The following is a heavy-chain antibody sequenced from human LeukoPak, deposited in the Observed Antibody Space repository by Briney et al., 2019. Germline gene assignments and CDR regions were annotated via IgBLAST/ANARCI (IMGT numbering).Heavy chain of an antibody. CDR2: ISDSGGST. V-gene: IGHV3-23*01. CDR3: ASSYGSSAYYPFDY. J-gene: IGHJ4*02. Sequence: GGSLRLSCVASGFAFRNNAMNWVRQAPGKGLEWVSLISDSGGSTNYADSVKGRFTISRDNSKNTLYLQMNTLRAEDTAIYYCASSYGSSAYYPFDYWGQGTPVTVFS. D-gene: IGHD3-22*01. CDR1: GFAFRNNA.